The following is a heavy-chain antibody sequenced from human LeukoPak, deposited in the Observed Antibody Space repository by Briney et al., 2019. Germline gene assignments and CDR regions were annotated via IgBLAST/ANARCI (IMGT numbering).Heavy chain of an antibody. V-gene: IGHV3-21*01. D-gene: IGHD2-2*01. CDR3: ARGRSSAPLDAFDI. J-gene: IGHJ3*02. Sequence: GGSLRLSCAASGFTFSSYSMNWVRQAPGKGLEWVSSISSSSSSYIYYADSVKGRFTISRDNAKNSLYLQMNSLRAEDTAVYYCARGRSSAPLDAFDIWGQGTMVTVSS. CDR1: GFTFSSYS. CDR2: ISSSSSSYI.